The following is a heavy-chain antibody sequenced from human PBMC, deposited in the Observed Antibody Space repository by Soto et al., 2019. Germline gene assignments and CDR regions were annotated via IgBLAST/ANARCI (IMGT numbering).Heavy chain of an antibody. CDR3: ARDALEGATTGWFDP. Sequence: QVQLQESGPGLVKPSETLSLTCTVSGGSIISYYWSWIRQPPGKGLEWIGYIYYSGSTSHNPSLKSRVTISVDTSKNQFTLKLSSVTAADTAVYYCARDALEGATTGWFDPWGQGTLVTVSS. D-gene: IGHD1-26*01. J-gene: IGHJ5*02. V-gene: IGHV4-59*01. CDR1: GGSIISYY. CDR2: IYYSGST.